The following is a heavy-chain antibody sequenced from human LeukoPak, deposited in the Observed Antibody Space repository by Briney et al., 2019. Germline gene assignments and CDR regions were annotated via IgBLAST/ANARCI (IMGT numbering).Heavy chain of an antibody. Sequence: PGGSLRLSCAASGFTFSSYGMHWVRQAPGKGLEWVAVISYDGSNKYYADSVKGRFIISRDNSKNTLYLQMNSLRAEDTAVYYCAKGPPYCSSTSCPGAYWGQGTLVTVSS. CDR3: AKGPPYCSSTSCPGAY. J-gene: IGHJ4*02. CDR2: ISYDGSNK. D-gene: IGHD2-2*01. V-gene: IGHV3-30*18. CDR1: GFTFSSYG.